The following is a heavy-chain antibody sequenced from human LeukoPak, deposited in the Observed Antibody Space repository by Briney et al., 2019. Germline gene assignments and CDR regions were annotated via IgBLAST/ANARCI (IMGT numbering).Heavy chain of an antibody. V-gene: IGHV3-30*18. D-gene: IGHD4-17*01. CDR1: GFTFSSYG. CDR2: ISYDGSNK. CDR3: AKEGREDGDYPYGMDV. J-gene: IGHJ6*02. Sequence: PGRSLRLSCAASGFTFSSYGMHWVRQAPGKGLEWVAVISYDGSNKYYADSVKGRFTISRDNSKNTLYLRMNSLRAEDTAVYYCAKEGREDGDYPYGMDVWGQGTTVTVSS.